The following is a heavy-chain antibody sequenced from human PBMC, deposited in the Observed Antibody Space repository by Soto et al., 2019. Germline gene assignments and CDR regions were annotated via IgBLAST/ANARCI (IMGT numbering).Heavy chain of an antibody. Sequence: SETLSLTCTVSGGSINNHYWSWIRQPPGKGLEWIGYIYYSGSTYYNPSLKSRVTISVDTSKNQFSLKLSSVTAADTAVYYCARDRVVVVAEDYYYYMDVWGKGTTVTVSS. J-gene: IGHJ6*03. CDR1: GGSINNHY. CDR3: ARDRVVVVAEDYYYYMDV. CDR2: IYYSGST. D-gene: IGHD2-15*01. V-gene: IGHV4-59*06.